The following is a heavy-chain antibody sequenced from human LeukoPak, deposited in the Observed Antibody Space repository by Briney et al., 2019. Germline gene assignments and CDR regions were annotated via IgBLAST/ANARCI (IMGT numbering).Heavy chain of an antibody. CDR2: ISGYNGNT. CDR3: ARGHLTAYFDF. Sequence: ASVKVSCKASGYTLISYVSSWVRQAPGQGLEWMGWISGYNGNTNYVQNLQGRVIMTTETSTSTAYMELRSLRSDDTAVYYCARGHLTAYFDFWGQGTLVTVSS. CDR1: GYTLISYV. J-gene: IGHJ4*02. V-gene: IGHV1-18*01. D-gene: IGHD2-21*02.